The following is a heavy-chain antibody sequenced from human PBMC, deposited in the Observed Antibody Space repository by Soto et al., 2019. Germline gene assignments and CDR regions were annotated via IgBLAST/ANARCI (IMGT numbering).Heavy chain of an antibody. CDR3: ARRGYYAISAFDI. V-gene: IGHV4-39*01. Sequence: SETLSLTCTFSGGSISSSSYYWGWIRQPPGKGLEWIGSIYYSGSTYYNPSLKSRVTISVDTSKNQFSLKLSSVTAADTAVYYCARRGYYAISAFDIWGQGTMVTVS. CDR2: IYYSGST. CDR1: GGSISSSSYY. D-gene: IGHD2-8*01. J-gene: IGHJ3*02.